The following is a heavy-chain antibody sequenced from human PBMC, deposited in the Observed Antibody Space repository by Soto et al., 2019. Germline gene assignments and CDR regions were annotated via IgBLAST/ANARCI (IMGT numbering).Heavy chain of an antibody. J-gene: IGHJ4*02. CDR3: AKTPGPPILTGYYEDY. CDR1: GFTFSSYA. V-gene: IGHV3-23*01. D-gene: IGHD3-9*01. Sequence: EVQLLESGGGLVQPGGSLRLSCAASGFTFSSYAMSWVRQAPGKRLEWVSAISGSGGSTYYADSVKGRFTISRDNSKNTLYLQMNSLRAEDTAVYYCAKTPGPPILTGYYEDYWAQGTLVIVSS. CDR2: ISGSGGST.